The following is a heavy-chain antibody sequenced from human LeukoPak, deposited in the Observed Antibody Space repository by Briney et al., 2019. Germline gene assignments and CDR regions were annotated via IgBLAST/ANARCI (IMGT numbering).Heavy chain of an antibody. V-gene: IGHV4-59*01. CDR2: MYSSEST. CDR3: ARGSPLDWYFDL. CDR1: GGSISDYY. Sequence: PSETLSLTCTVSGGSISDYYWTWIRQPPGKGLEWIGYMYSSESTKYNPSLKSRVTISVDTSGNQFSLKLTSLTAADTAVYCCARGSPLDWYFDLWGRGTLVTVSS. J-gene: IGHJ2*01.